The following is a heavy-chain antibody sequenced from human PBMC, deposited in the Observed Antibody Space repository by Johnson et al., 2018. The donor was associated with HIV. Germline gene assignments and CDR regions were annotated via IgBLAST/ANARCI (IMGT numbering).Heavy chain of an antibody. V-gene: IGHV3-30*14. CDR2: ISYDGSNK. D-gene: IGHD6-19*01. J-gene: IGHJ3*02. CDR3: AREYSSHGFDI. CDR1: GFTFSSYD. Sequence: VQLVESGGGLVQPGRSLRLSCAASGFTFSSYDMHWVRQAPGKGLEWVAVISYDGSNKYYADSVKGRFTISRDNSKNTLYLQMNSLRAGDTAVYYCAREYSSHGFDIWGQGTMVTVSS.